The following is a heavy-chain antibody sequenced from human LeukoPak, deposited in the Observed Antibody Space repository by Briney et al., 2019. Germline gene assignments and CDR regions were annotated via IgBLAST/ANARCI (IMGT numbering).Heavy chain of an antibody. Sequence: ASVKVSCKASGYMFTSYYIGWVRQAPGQGLEWMGVINPSGGSTHYAQKFQGRVTMTRDTSTSTVYMELSSLRSEDTAVFYCARDMSYGSGSDYYYGMDVWGQGTTVTVSS. D-gene: IGHD3-10*01. CDR2: INPSGGST. J-gene: IGHJ6*02. CDR3: ARDMSYGSGSDYYYGMDV. CDR1: GYMFTSYY. V-gene: IGHV1-46*01.